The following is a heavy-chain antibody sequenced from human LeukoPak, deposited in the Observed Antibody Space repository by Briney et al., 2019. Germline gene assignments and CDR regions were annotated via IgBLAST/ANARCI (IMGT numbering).Heavy chain of an antibody. CDR3: ATPVPHDTSGYYYRFDY. J-gene: IGHJ4*02. CDR2: FNPEDAET. Sequence: GASVKVSCKASGYTFTSYYMQWVRQAPGKGLEWMGGFNPEDAETISAQKFQGRVTMTEDTSTDTVYMELNSLISDDTAVYYCATPVPHDTSGYYYRFDYWGQGTLVTVSS. CDR1: GYTFTSYY. D-gene: IGHD3-22*01. V-gene: IGHV1-24*01.